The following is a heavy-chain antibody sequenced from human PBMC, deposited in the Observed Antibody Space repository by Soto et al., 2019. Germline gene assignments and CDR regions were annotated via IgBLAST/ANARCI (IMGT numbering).Heavy chain of an antibody. CDR1: GGSISSNSYY. D-gene: IGHD3-3*01. CDR3: ARHRVDDFWSGFKYYFDY. V-gene: IGHV4-39*01. Sequence: SETLSLTCTVSGGSISSNSYYWGWIRQPPGKGLEWIGTIYYSGTTYYNPSLKSRVTISVDTSKNQFSLKLSSVTAADTAVNYCARHRVDDFWSGFKYYFDYWGQGSLVTVS. CDR2: IYYSGTT. J-gene: IGHJ4*02.